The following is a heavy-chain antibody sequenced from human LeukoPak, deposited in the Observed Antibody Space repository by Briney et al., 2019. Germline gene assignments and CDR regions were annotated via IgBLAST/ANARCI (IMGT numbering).Heavy chain of an antibody. V-gene: IGHV4-59*08. CDR2: IDYSGNT. J-gene: IGHJ4*02. D-gene: IGHD2-15*01. CDR3: ARYCSGGSCPAVGGFDY. CDR1: GGSVNSYY. Sequence: SETLSLTCTVSGGSVNSYYWSWIRQPPGKGLEWLGYIDYSGNTNYSPSLQSRLTISVDTSKNQFSLKLSSVTAADTAVYYCARYCSGGSCPAVGGFDYWGQGTLVTVSS.